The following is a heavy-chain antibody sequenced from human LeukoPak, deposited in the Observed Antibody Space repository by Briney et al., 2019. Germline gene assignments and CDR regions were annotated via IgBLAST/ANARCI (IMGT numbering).Heavy chain of an antibody. CDR1: GFTFDDYA. D-gene: IGHD5-18*01. V-gene: IGHV3-43*02. Sequence: GGSLRLSCAASGFTFDDYAMHCVRQAPGKGLEWVSLISGDGASTYYADSVKGRFTISRDNSKNSLYLQMNSLRTEDTALYYCAKGWQLWYYFDYWGQGTLVTVSS. CDR3: AKGWQLWYYFDY. J-gene: IGHJ4*02. CDR2: ISGDGAST.